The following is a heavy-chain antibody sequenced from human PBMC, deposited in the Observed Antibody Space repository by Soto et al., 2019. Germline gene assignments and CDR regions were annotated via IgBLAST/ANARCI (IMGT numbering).Heavy chain of an antibody. J-gene: IGHJ4*02. CDR1: GASIGRGGYY. CDR3: AIEQGGALGH. V-gene: IGHV4-31*03. D-gene: IGHD1-26*01. Sequence: QVQLQESGPGLMKPSQTLSLTCTVSGASIGRGGYYWTWIRQHPGKALEWMGHIHFSGETNYNPSLMGRLTIPIGTSTKQFSPNLATLTAAGSPMYYCAIEQGGALGHWCPGTLVTVSS. CDR2: IHFSGET.